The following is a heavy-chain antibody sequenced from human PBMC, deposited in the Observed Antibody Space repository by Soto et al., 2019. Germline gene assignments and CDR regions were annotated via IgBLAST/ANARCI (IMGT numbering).Heavy chain of an antibody. D-gene: IGHD2-15*01. CDR3: AREVVAASGPGFDP. CDR1: GYTFTSYA. CDR2: INAGNGNT. V-gene: IGHV1-3*01. J-gene: IGHJ5*02. Sequence: GASVKVSCKASGYTFTSYAMHWVRQAPGQRLEWMGWINAGNGNTKYSQKFQGRVTITRETSASTAYMELSSLRSEEKAVYYCAREVVAASGPGFDPWREGTLVTVSS.